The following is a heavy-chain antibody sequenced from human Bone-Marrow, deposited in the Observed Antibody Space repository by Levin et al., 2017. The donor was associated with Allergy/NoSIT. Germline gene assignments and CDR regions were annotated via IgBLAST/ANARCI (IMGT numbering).Heavy chain of an antibody. D-gene: IGHD6-19*01. CDR3: TTPRRAVAGKDAFDI. Sequence: GESLKISCAASGFTFSNAWMNWGRQAPGKGLEWVGRIKSKSDGGTTDYAAPVKGRFTISRDDSKTTLYLQMNSLKTEDTAVYYCTTPRRAVAGKDAFDIWGQGTMVTVSS. CDR1: GFTFSNAW. J-gene: IGHJ3*02. V-gene: IGHV3-15*01. CDR2: IKSKSDGGTT.